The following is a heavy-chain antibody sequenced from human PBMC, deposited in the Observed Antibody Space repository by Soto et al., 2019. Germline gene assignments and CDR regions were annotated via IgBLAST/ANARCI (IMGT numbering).Heavy chain of an antibody. CDR3: ARLTKQLGGDYYGMDV. Sequence: SETLALTCTVSGGSISSSSYDWGWIRQPPGKGLEWIGSIYYSGSTYYNPSLKSRVTISVDTSKNQFSLKLSSVTAADTAVYYCARLTKQLGGDYYGMDVWGQGITVTVSS. CDR2: IYYSGST. V-gene: IGHV4-39*01. J-gene: IGHJ6*02. CDR1: GGSISSSSYD. D-gene: IGHD6-6*01.